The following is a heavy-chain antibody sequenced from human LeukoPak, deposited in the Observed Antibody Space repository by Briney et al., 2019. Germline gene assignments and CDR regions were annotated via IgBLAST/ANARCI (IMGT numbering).Heavy chain of an antibody. V-gene: IGHV3-23*01. CDR2: ISNTGGST. CDR1: GFTFSNYA. J-gene: IGHJ4*02. D-gene: IGHD1-1*01. Sequence: GGSLRLSCAASGFTFSNYATSWVRQAPGKGLEWVSTISNTGGSTDYADPVKGRFSISRDSSKNTVYLQMNGLRAEDTAVYYCARAPQHGHEAFDYWGQGTPVTVSS. CDR3: ARAPQHGHEAFDY.